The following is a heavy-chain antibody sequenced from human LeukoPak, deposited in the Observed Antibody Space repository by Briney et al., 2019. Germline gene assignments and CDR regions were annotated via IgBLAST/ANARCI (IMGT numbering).Heavy chain of an antibody. CDR3: ARGKGGFGV. CDR1: GGSFSGYY. J-gene: IGHJ4*02. CDR2: INHSGST. V-gene: IGHV4-34*01. Sequence: SETLSLTCAVYGGSFSGYYWSWIRQPPGKGLEWIGEINHSGSTNYNPSLKSRVTISVDTSKNQFSLKLSSVTAAGTAVYYCARGKGGFGVWGQGTPVTVSS. D-gene: IGHD3-10*01.